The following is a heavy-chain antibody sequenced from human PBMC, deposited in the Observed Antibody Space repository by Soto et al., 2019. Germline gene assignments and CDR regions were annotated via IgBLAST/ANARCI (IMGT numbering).Heavy chain of an antibody. V-gene: IGHV4-34*01. D-gene: IGHD2-2*01. Sequence: KSXETLCRTCAVSGGSYRGYYGSCVRQTAGKGLEWIGDINHTGGSNYNPSLKSRVMISVDTAKTQFSLNVNSVTAADTAVYYCAREVGYYSATRRNLYFDHWGPGTLVTVYS. CDR1: GGSYRGYY. J-gene: IGHJ4*02. CDR3: AREVGYYSATRRNLYFDH. CDR2: INHTGGS.